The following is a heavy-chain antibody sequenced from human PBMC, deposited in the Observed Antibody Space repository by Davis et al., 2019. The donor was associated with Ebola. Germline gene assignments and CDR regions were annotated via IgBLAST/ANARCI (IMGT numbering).Heavy chain of an antibody. Sequence: GESLKISCAASGFTFSSYWMSWVRQAPGKGLEWVSVIYIDGTTYYADSVRGRLTISRDNSKNTLFLQMNSLRAEDTAVYYCARGDGYNYFDYWGQGTLVTVSS. D-gene: IGHD5-24*01. CDR3: ARGDGYNYFDY. J-gene: IGHJ4*02. CDR2: IYIDGTT. CDR1: GFTFSSYW. V-gene: IGHV3-53*01.